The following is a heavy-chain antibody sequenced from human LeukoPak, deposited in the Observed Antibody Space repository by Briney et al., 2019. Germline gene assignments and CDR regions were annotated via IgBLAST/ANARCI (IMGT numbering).Heavy chain of an antibody. D-gene: IGHD2-2*01. CDR2: INPRSGGT. J-gene: IGHJ4*02. V-gene: IGHV1-2*02. Sequence: GVSVKVSCKASGYTFTANYMHWVRQAPGQGLEWMGWINPRSGGTNYGEKFRGRVTMTRDTSITTAYMELSSLRFDDTAVYYCARGSGTSWFDYWGQGTLVTVSS. CDR3: ARGSGTSWFDY. CDR1: GYTFTANY.